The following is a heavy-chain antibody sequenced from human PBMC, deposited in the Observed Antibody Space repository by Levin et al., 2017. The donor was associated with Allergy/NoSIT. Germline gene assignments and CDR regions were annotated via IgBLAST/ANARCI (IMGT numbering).Heavy chain of an antibody. CDR3: ARAPLYCSGGSCYGWFDP. CDR1: GFTFSSYA. D-gene: IGHD2-15*01. J-gene: IGHJ5*02. V-gene: IGHV3-30*04. CDR2: ISYDGSNK. Sequence: GGSLRLSCAASGFTFSSYAMHWVRQAPGKGLEWVAVISYDGSNKYYADSVKGRFTISRDNSKNTLYLQMNSLRAEDTAVYYCARAPLYCSGGSCYGWFDPWGQGTLVTVSS.